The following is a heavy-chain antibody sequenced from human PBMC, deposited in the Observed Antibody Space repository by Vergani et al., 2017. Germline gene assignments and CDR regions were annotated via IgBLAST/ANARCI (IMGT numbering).Heavy chain of an antibody. CDR2: IYSGGST. CDR3: ARVGGYSGYKRSQYGYFDL. D-gene: IGHD5-12*01. CDR1: GFTVSSNY. J-gene: IGHJ2*01. V-gene: IGHV3-53*02. Sequence: EVQLVETGGGLIQPGGSLRLSCAASGFTVSSNYMSWVRQAPGKGLEWVSVIYSGGSTYYADSVKGRFTISRDNSKNTLYLQMNSLRAEDTAVYYCARVGGYSGYKRSQYGYFDLWGRGTLVTVSS.